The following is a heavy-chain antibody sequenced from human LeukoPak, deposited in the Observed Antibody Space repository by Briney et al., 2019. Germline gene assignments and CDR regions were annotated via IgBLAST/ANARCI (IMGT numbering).Heavy chain of an antibody. V-gene: IGHV3-15*07. J-gene: IGHJ4*02. CDR2: IKSKVDGGTV. Sequence: GGSLRLSCVASGLIFSDAWTNWVRQAPGKGLEWVGRIKSKVDGGTVDYAAPVKGRFTISRDDSKSTLYLQLNSLKTEDSAVYYCTKDPPLTGGVYSAYWGQGTLVTVSS. D-gene: IGHD7-27*01. CDR1: GLIFSDAW. CDR3: TKDPPLTGGVYSAY.